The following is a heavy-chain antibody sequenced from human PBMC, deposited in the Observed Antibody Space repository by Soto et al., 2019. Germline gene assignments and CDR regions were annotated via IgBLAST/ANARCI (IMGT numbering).Heavy chain of an antibody. Sequence: SETLSLTCTVSGGSISSYYWSWIRQPPGKGLEWIGYIYYSGSTYYNPSLKSRVTISVDTSKNQFSLKLSSVTAADTAVYYCARDSKLRYCSGGSCYSGIFDYWGQGTLVTVSS. V-gene: IGHV4-59*12. CDR1: GGSISSYY. J-gene: IGHJ4*02. CDR2: IYYSGST. D-gene: IGHD2-15*01. CDR3: ARDSKLRYCSGGSCYSGIFDY.